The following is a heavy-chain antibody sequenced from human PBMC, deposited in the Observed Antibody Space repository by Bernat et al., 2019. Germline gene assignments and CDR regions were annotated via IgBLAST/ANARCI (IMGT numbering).Heavy chain of an antibody. CDR2: IRISGSSI. CDR3: VRGGYCSGGICYSFNAFDI. J-gene: IGHJ3*02. Sequence: EEQLVESGGGLVQPGGSLRLSCAASGFTFRNHEMNWVRQAPGKGLEWISYIRISGSSIYYAESVKGRFTISRDDAKTSLYLEMNNLKADDTAVYYCVRGGYCSGGICYSFNAFDIWGQGTMVTVSS. CDR1: GFTFRNHE. D-gene: IGHD2-15*01. V-gene: IGHV3-48*03.